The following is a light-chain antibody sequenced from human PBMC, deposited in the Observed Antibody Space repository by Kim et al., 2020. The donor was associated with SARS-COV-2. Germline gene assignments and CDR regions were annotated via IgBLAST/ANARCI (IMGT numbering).Light chain of an antibody. J-gene: IGLJ1*01. V-gene: IGLV2-11*01. CDR1: Y. CDR3: CSYAGGYTFV. CDR2: DVT. Sequence: YVSWYQQQSGKAPKLIIYDVTKRPSGVPDRFSASKSGNTASLTISRLQADDEADYYCCSYAGGYTFVFGIGTKVTVL.